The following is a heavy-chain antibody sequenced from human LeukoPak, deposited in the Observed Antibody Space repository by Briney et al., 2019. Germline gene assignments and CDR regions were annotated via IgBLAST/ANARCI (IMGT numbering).Heavy chain of an antibody. Sequence: GGSLRLSYAASGFTFSSYSMNWVRQAPGKGLEWVSSISSSSSYIYYADSVKGRFTISRDNAKNSLYLQMNSLRAEDTAVYYCARDSTIFGVIIPCGMDVWGQGTTVTVSS. CDR3: ARDSTIFGVIIPCGMDV. D-gene: IGHD3-3*01. V-gene: IGHV3-21*01. J-gene: IGHJ6*02. CDR2: ISSSSSYI. CDR1: GFTFSSYS.